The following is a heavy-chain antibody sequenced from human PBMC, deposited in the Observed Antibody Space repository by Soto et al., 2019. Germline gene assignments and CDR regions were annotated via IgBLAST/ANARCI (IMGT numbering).Heavy chain of an antibody. D-gene: IGHD6-19*01. J-gene: IGHJ3*02. CDR2: ISWNSGSI. V-gene: IGHV3-9*01. CDR3: AKETGRRAVAGIRAFDI. CDR1: GFTFDDYA. Sequence: EVQLVESGGGLVQPGRSLRLSCAASGFTFDDYAMHWVRQAPGKGLEWVSGISWNSGSIGYADSVKGRFTISRDNAKNSLYLQMSSLRVEDTALYYCAKETGRRAVAGIRAFDIWGQGTMVTVSS.